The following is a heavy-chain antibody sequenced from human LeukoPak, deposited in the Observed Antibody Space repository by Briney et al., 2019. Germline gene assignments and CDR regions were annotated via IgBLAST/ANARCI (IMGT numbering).Heavy chain of an antibody. D-gene: IGHD3-22*01. CDR3: ARDRDSSGYYGWFDP. J-gene: IGHJ5*02. CDR1: GITFSSYW. Sequence: GGSLRLSCAASGITFSSYWMHWVRQAPGKGLVWVSRINSDGSSTSYADSVKGRFTISRDNAKNTLYLQMNSLRAEDTAVYYCARDRDSSGYYGWFDPWGQGTLVTVSS. V-gene: IGHV3-74*01. CDR2: INSDGSST.